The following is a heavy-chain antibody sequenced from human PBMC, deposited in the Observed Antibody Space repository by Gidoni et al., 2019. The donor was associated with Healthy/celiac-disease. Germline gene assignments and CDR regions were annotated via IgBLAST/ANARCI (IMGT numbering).Heavy chain of an antibody. CDR3: TTDPRLESTLLDY. V-gene: IGHV3-15*01. D-gene: IGHD1-1*01. J-gene: IGHJ4*02. CDR2: IKSKTDGGTT. CDR1: GFTFSNAW. Sequence: EVQLVESGGGLVKPGGSLRLSCAASGFTFSNAWMSWVCQAPGKGLEWVGRIKSKTDGGTTDYAAPVKGRFTISRDDSKNTLYLQMNSLKTEDTAVYYCTTDPRLESTLLDYWGQGTLVTVSS.